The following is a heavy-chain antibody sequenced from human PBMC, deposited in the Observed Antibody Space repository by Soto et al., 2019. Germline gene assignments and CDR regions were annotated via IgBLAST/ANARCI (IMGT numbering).Heavy chain of an antibody. CDR1: GGTFSSYA. D-gene: IGHD6-19*01. CDR2: IIPLFGTA. V-gene: IGHV1-69*01. CDR3: AREEGEDRSGWYAY. Sequence: QVQLVQSGAEVKKPGSSVKVSCKASGGTFSSYAISWVRQAPGQGLEWMGGIIPLFGTANYAQKFQGRVTITADESTSTAYMALSSLRSEDTAVDYCAREEGEDRSGWYAYWGQGTLVTVSS. J-gene: IGHJ4*02.